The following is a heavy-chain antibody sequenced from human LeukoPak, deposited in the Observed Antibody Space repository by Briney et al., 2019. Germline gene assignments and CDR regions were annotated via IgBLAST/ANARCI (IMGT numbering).Heavy chain of an antibody. D-gene: IGHD3/OR15-3a*01. CDR2: MNPNSGDT. CDR1: GYIFSKYD. Sequence: ASVKVSCKASGYIFSKYDINRVRQAPGQGLEWMGWMNPNSGDTGYAQRFQGRLTMTRNTSTSTAYMELSNLRSEDTAVYYCARMFYDFWSGYLNYFDPWGQGTLVTVSS. J-gene: IGHJ5*02. CDR3: ARMFYDFWSGYLNYFDP. V-gene: IGHV1-8*01.